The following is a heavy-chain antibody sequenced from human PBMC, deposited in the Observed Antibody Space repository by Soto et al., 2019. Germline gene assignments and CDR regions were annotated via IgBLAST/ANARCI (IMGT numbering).Heavy chain of an antibody. CDR1: GGSISRGGYS. D-gene: IGHD4-17*01. V-gene: IGHV4-30-2*01. CDR3: ARSPTTVTSYDY. J-gene: IGHJ4*02. CDR2: IYHSGST. Sequence: PSETLSLTCAVSGGSISRGGYSWSWIRQPPGKGLEWIGYIYHSGSTYYNPSLKSRVTISVDRSKNQFSLKLSSVTAADTAVYYCARSPTTVTSYDYWGQGTLVTVAS.